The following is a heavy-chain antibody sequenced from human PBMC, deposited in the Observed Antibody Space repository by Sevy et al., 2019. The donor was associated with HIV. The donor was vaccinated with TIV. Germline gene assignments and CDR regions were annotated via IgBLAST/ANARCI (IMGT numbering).Heavy chain of an antibody. CDR1: GSTFSKLS. CDR3: AIVGLGYCSGASCYQGDWFDP. D-gene: IGHD2-15*01. Sequence: ASVKVSCKVSGSTFSKLSIHWVRQAPGKGLEWMGDFDPQDAETIYAQRFQGRLTMTEDTFSDTAYMELSSLTSEETAVYYCAIVGLGYCSGASCYQGDWFDPWGQGTLVTVSS. V-gene: IGHV1-24*01. CDR2: FDPQDAET. J-gene: IGHJ5*02.